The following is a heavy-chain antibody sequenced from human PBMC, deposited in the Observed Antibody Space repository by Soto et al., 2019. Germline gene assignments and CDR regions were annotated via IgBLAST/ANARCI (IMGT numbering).Heavy chain of an antibody. CDR1: GGTFNTYA. Sequence: QVQLVQSETEVKKPGSAVRVSCKASGGTFNTYAMNWVRQAPGQGLEWMGGILPMFDRPRYAQKFQGRVTITVVEPTTTAYMELSSLRSDDTAVYYCTRSIGSGGVIGGFDYWGQGTLVTVSS. CDR2: ILPMFDRP. D-gene: IGHD3-16*02. V-gene: IGHV1-69*01. J-gene: IGHJ4*02. CDR3: TRSIGSGGVIGGFDY.